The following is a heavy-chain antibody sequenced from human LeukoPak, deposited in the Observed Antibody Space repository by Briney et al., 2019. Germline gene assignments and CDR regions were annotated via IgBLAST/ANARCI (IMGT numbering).Heavy chain of an antibody. V-gene: IGHV4-4*07. Sequence: SETLSLTCTVSGGSIRSYYWNWIRQPAGKGLEWIGRIYTSGSTNYNPSLKSRVTMSVDTPKNQFSLRLSSVTAADTAVYYRARGDSGGWYYFDYWGQGSLVTVSS. CDR1: GGSIRSYY. CDR3: ARGDSGGWYYFDY. D-gene: IGHD6-19*01. CDR2: IYTSGST. J-gene: IGHJ4*02.